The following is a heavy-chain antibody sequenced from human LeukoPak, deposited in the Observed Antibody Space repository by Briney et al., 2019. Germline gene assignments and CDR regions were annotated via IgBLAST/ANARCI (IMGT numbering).Heavy chain of an antibody. D-gene: IGHD1-26*01. Sequence: GGSLRLSCAASGFTFSSYAMSWVRQAPGKGLEWVSAISGSGGSTYYADSVKGRFTISRDNSKNTLYLQMNSLRAEDTAVYYRAKVVGATQYFDYWGQGTLVTVSS. V-gene: IGHV3-23*01. CDR1: GFTFSSYA. CDR2: ISGSGGST. CDR3: AKVVGATQYFDY. J-gene: IGHJ4*02.